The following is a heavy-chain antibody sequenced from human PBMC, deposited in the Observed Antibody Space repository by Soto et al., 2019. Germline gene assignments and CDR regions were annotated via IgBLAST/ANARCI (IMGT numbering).Heavy chain of an antibody. J-gene: IGHJ4*02. Sequence: QVQLVESGGGVVQPGRSLRLSCAASGFSFSISPMHWVRQAPGNGPEWVALISYDGTNKFYADSVKGRFTISRDNSKSTLYLQVDSLRPEDAAVYYCARDPKTSGGQHWAFNYLDSWGQGTLVTVSS. CDR3: ARDPKTSGGQHWAFNYLDS. V-gene: IGHV3-30-3*01. CDR1: GFSFSISP. CDR2: ISYDGTNK. D-gene: IGHD7-27*01.